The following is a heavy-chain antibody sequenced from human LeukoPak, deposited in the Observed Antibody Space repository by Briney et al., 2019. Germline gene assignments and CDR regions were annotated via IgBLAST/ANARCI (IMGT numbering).Heavy chain of an antibody. V-gene: IGHV3-7*01. D-gene: IGHD3-3*01. CDR3: ARGLRFLEWLLDY. Sequence: PGGSLRLPCAASGFIFSSYWMSWVRQAPGKGLEWVANIKQDGSEKYYVDSVKGRFTISRDNAKNSLYLQMNSLRAEDTAVYYCARGLRFLEWLLDYWGQGTLVTVSS. CDR2: IKQDGSEK. CDR1: GFIFSSYW. J-gene: IGHJ4*02.